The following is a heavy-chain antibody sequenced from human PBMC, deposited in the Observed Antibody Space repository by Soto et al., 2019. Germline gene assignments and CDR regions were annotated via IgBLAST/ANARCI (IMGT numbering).Heavy chain of an antibody. CDR1: GFTFSNAW. J-gene: IGHJ3*02. CDR3: AKDRAGNFDWLLLVGHIDAFDI. V-gene: IGHV3-48*01. D-gene: IGHD3-9*01. Sequence: GGSLRLSCAASGFTFSNAWMNWVRQAPGKGLEWVAYITSSSDTIYYSDSVKGRFTISRDNSKNTLYLQMNSLRAEDTAVYYCAKDRAGNFDWLLLVGHIDAFDIWGQGTMVTVSS. CDR2: ITSSSDTI.